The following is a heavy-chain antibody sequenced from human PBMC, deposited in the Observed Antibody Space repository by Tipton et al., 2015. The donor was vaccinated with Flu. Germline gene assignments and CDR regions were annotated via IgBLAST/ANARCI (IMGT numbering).Heavy chain of an antibody. J-gene: IGHJ3*01. Sequence: TLSLTCTVSGDSMGTYYWSWIRQPAGKGLEWIGRIFTIGGTNYNPSLQSRVTMSVDTSKNQFSLKLSSVTAADTAVYYCARDLRGYRGYTGGDAFDVWGQGTMVTVSS. CDR1: GDSMGTYY. CDR3: ARDLRGYRGYTGGDAFDV. V-gene: IGHV4-4*07. CDR2: IFTIGGT. D-gene: IGHD5-12*01.